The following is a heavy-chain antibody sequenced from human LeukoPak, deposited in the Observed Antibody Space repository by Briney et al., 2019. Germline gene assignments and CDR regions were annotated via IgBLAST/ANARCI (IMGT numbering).Heavy chain of an antibody. V-gene: IGHV3-9*01. J-gene: IGHJ4*02. CDR1: GFTLEVFA. CDR3: AKGPRPSRYGYVDY. D-gene: IGHD5-18*01. CDR2: ISWKSGSI. Sequence: GRSLRLPCAASGFTLEVFAMHWVRQSTRKGLEGVSGISWKSGSIGYADSVKGRFTISRDNAKNSLYLQMNGLRAEDTALYYCAKGPRPSRYGYVDYWGQGTLVTVS.